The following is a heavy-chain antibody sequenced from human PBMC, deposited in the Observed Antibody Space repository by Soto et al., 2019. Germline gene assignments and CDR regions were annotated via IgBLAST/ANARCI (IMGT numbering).Heavy chain of an antibody. J-gene: IGHJ4*02. Sequence: EVQLLESGGGLVQPGGSLRLSCAASGFTFSSYAMSWVRQAPGKGLEWVSAISGSGGSTYYADSVKGRFTISRDNSKNTVYLQMNSLRAEDTAVYYCAKDLGYSYGYGPVDYWGQGTLVTVSS. CDR1: GFTFSSYA. CDR3: AKDLGYSYGYGPVDY. D-gene: IGHD5-18*01. V-gene: IGHV3-23*01. CDR2: ISGSGGST.